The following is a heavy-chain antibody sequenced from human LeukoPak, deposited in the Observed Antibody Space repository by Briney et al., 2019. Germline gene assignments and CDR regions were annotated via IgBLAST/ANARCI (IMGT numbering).Heavy chain of an antibody. CDR3: ARAELSHRGYHYGMDV. Sequence: PSRTLSLTCTVSGGSISSSGYYWSWIRQHPGKGLEWIGYIYPSGSTYYNPSLKSRVIISADTSKNQFSLKLSSVTAADTAVYYCARAELSHRGYHYGMDVWGQGATVTVS. CDR2: IYPSGST. V-gene: IGHV4-31*03. J-gene: IGHJ6*02. CDR1: GGSISSSGYY. D-gene: IGHD1-14*01.